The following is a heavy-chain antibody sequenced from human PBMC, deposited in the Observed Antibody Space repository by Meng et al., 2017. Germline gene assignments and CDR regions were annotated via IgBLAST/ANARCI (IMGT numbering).Heavy chain of an antibody. CDR3: LDEAPRSDY. D-gene: IGHD1-1*01. CDR2: ISGDGSIT. CDR1: GVTFNNYW. Sequence: EVQLVEAGGVLVPPGRSLRLSCAASGVTFNNYWMHWVRQVPGKGLVWVSRISGDGSITNYADSVKGRFTISRDNAKNTLYLQMNSLRPEDTAVYYCLDEAPRSDYWGQGSLVTVSS. V-gene: IGHV3-74*01. J-gene: IGHJ4*02.